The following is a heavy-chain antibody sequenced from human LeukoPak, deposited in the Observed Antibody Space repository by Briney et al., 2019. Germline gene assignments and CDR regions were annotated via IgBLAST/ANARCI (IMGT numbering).Heavy chain of an antibody. CDR1: GFTFSSFA. D-gene: IGHD3-16*01. CDR3: AKERTWGVFDY. V-gene: IGHV3-23*01. CDR2: ISGSGGST. Sequence: GGSLRLSCAASGFTFSSFAMNWVRQAPGKGLEWVSIISGSGGSTYYADSVKGRFTISRDNSKNTLYLQMNSLRAEDTAVYYCAKERTWGVFDYWGQGTLVTVSS. J-gene: IGHJ4*02.